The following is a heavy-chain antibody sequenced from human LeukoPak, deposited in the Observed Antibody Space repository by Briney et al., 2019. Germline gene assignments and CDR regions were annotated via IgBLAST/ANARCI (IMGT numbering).Heavy chain of an antibody. CDR3: ARVRYRLAETYIDY. D-gene: IGHD3-16*01. Sequence: ASVKVSCKASGYTFTSYGISWVRQATGQGLEWMGWMNPNSGNTGYAQKFQGRVTITRNTSISTAYMELSSLRSEDTAVYYCARVRYRLAETYIDYWGQGTLVTVSS. CDR2: MNPNSGNT. J-gene: IGHJ4*02. V-gene: IGHV1-8*03. CDR1: GYTFTSYG.